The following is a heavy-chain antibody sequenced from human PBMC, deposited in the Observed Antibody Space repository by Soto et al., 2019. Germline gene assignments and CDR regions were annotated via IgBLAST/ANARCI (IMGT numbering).Heavy chain of an antibody. V-gene: IGHV4-30-4*02. CDR1: CGSISSGDYY. Sequence: SDTLSLTCTVSCGSISSGDYYWSWIRQHPGKGLEWIGYIYYSGSTYYKTSLKSRVSISVDTSRKQFSLKLSSVTAADTAVYYCSRVPDSRGYSSGEVWGQGTTVTVSS. D-gene: IGHD3-22*01. J-gene: IGHJ6*02. CDR3: SRVPDSRGYSSGEV. CDR2: IYYSGST.